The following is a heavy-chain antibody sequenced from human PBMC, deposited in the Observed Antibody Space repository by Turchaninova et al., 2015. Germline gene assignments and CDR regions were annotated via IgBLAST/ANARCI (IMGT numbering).Heavy chain of an antibody. CDR2: IRSKPFCGTT. V-gene: IGHV3-49*04. Sequence: SCMASRFTLGDYAFTWVRQAPGKGLEWVGFIRSKPFCGTTDYAAAVKDRFTLSRDDSKNIAYLQMNSLKTEDTAIYYCTREQQTRNHEAFDIWGQGTMVTVSS. CDR3: TREQQTRNHEAFDI. D-gene: IGHD6-13*01. CDR1: RFTLGDYA. J-gene: IGHJ3*02.